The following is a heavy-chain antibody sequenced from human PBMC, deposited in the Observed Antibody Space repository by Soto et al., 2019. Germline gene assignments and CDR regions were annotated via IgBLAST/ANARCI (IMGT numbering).Heavy chain of an antibody. V-gene: IGHV4-59*08. CDR2: IYYSGST. CDR1: GGSISSYY. J-gene: IGHJ4*02. Sequence: PSETLSLTCTVSGGSISSYYWIWIRQPPGKGLEWIGYIYYSGSTNYNPSLKSRVTISVDTSKNQFSLKLGSVTAADTAVYYCARLQYYFDYWGQGTLVTVSS. CDR3: ARLQYYFDY.